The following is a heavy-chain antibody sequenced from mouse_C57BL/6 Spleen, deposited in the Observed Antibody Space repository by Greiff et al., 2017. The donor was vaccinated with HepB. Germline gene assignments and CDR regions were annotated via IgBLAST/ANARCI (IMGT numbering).Heavy chain of an antibody. V-gene: IGHV1-72*01. CDR3: ARTPYYYGSSPYAMDY. Sequence: QVQLKQPGAELVKPGASVKLSCKASGYTFTSYWMHWVKQRPGRGLEWIGRIDPNSGGTKDNEKFKSKATLTVDKPSSTAYIQLSSLTSEDSAVYYCARTPYYYGSSPYAMDYWGQGTSVTVSS. D-gene: IGHD1-1*01. CDR1: GYTFTSYW. CDR2: IDPNSGGT. J-gene: IGHJ4*01.